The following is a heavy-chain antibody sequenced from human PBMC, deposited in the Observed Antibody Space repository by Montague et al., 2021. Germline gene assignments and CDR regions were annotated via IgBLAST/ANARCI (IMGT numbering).Heavy chain of an antibody. J-gene: IGHJ3*02. CDR1: GDSISSYEYY. CDR3: ARDSPVVEPWVGEHKGAFDI. CDR2: VYKRGDT. Sequence: SETLSLTCSVSGDSISSYEYYWTWIRQPAGRGLEWIGRVYKRGDTNTNPSLRSRLTLSVDTSKNHFSLTLTSVTAADTAVYFCARDSPVVEPWVGEHKGAFDIWGQGTVVTVS. V-gene: IGHV4-4*07. D-gene: IGHD3-10*01.